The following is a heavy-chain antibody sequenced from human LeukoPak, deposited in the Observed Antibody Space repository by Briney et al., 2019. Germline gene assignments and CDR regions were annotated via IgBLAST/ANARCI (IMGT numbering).Heavy chain of an antibody. CDR3: ARPAGSSSSVVYDY. CDR1: GGTFSSYA. V-gene: IGHV1-69*04. D-gene: IGHD6-6*01. CDR2: IIPILGIA. Sequence: SVKVSCKASGGTFSSYAISWVRQAPGQGLEWMGRIIPILGIASYAQKFQGRVTITADKSTSTAYMELSSLRSEDTAVYYCARPAGSSSSVVYDYWGQGTLVTVSS. J-gene: IGHJ4*02.